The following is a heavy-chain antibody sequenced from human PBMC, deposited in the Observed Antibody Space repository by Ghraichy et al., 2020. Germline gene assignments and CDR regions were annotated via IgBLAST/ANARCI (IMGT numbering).Heavy chain of an antibody. V-gene: IGHV4-59*08. CDR1: GGSISSYY. CDR3: ARLPRALVVTHPYYYGMDV. J-gene: IGHJ6*02. CDR2: IYYSGST. Sequence: SETLSLTCTVSGGSISSYYWSWIRQPPGKGLEWIGYIYYSGSTNYNPSLKSRVTISVDTSKNQFSLKLCSVTAADTAVYYCARLPRALVVTHPYYYGMDVWGQGTTVTVSS. D-gene: IGHD2-21*02.